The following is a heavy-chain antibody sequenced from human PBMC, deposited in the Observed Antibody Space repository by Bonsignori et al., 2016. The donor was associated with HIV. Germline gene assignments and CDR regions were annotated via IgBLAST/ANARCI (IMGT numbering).Heavy chain of an antibody. V-gene: IGHV3-13*01. D-gene: IGHD5-18*01. CDR2: IGTAGDT. CDR3: ARGPGYSYGYYWYFDL. CDR1: GFTFSSYD. J-gene: IGHJ2*01. Sequence: GGSLRLSCAASGFTFSSYDMHWVRQATGKGLEWVPAIGTAGDTYYPGSVKGRFTISRENAKNSLYLQMNSLRAGDTAVYYCARGPGYSYGYYWYFDLWGRGTLVTVSS.